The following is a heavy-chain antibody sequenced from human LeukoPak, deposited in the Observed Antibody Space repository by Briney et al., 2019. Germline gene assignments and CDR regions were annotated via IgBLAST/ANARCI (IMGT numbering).Heavy chain of an antibody. CDR1: GFSFSVNW. Sequence: GGSLRLSCAASGFSFSVNWMSWVRQAPGKGPEWVASIKKDESEKYYVDSVSGRFTISRDNAKNSLYLQMDSLRVEDTAVYYCAKEGYWGRGTLVTVSS. CDR3: AKEGY. J-gene: IGHJ4*02. CDR2: IKKDESEK. V-gene: IGHV3-7*01.